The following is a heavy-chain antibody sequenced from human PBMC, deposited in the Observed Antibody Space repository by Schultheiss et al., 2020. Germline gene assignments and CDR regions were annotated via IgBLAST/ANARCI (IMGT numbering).Heavy chain of an antibody. CDR2: IYYSGST. CDR1: GGSISSGDYY. D-gene: IGHD3-22*01. CDR3: ASLQYYYDSSGFPV. V-gene: IGHV4-61*08. J-gene: IGHJ6*04. Sequence: SETLSLTCTVSGGSISSGDYYWSWIRQPPGKGLEWIAYIYYSGSTNYNPSLKSRVTMSVDTSKNQFSLKLSSVTAADTAVYYCASLQYYYDSSGFPVWGKGTTVTVSS.